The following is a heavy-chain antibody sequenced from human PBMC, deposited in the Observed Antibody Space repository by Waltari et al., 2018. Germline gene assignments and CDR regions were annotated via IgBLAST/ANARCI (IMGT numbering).Heavy chain of an antibody. Sequence: QVQLQESGPGLVKPSETLSLTCTVSGGSISSYYWSWIRQPPGKGLEWIGYIYYSGSTNYNPSLKSRVTISVDTSKNQFSLKLSSVTAADTAVYYCARDRGITMVRGAYYYYGMDVWGQGTTVTVSS. CDR3: ARDRGITMVRGAYYYYGMDV. D-gene: IGHD3-10*01. J-gene: IGHJ6*02. CDR1: GGSISSYY. V-gene: IGHV4-59*01. CDR2: IYYSGST.